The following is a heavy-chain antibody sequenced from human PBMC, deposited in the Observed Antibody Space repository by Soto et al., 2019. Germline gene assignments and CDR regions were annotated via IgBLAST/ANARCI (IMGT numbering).Heavy chain of an antibody. CDR3: ARQEHTRGYFYPFDY. J-gene: IGHJ4*02. CDR1: GGSIISRGCC. Sequence: PSEPLSVTSTVSGGSIISRGCCWVRISQPPGKGLEWIGCIYYSGSTYYNPSLARRVTISVDTSKNQFSLKLNSVTAADTAVYYCARQEHTRGYFYPFDYWGQGALVTVSS. V-gene: IGHV4-39*07. D-gene: IGHD3-22*01. CDR2: IYYSGST.